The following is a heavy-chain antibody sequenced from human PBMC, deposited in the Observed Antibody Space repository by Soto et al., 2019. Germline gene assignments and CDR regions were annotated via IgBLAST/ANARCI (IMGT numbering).Heavy chain of an antibody. J-gene: IGHJ5*02. V-gene: IGHV1-18*01. CDR2: INAYNGNT. CDR1: GYTFTTYG. CDR3: AREPVAGIWFDP. D-gene: IGHD6-19*01. Sequence: GASVKVSCKASGYTFTTYGISWVRQAPGQGLEWMGWINAYNGNTNYAQKLQGRVTMTTDSSTSTAYMELRSLRSDDTAVYYCAREPVAGIWFDPWGQGTLVTVPQ.